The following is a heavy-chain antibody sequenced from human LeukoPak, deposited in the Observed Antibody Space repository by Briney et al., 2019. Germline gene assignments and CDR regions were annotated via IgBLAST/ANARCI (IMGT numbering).Heavy chain of an antibody. J-gene: IGHJ6*04. D-gene: IGHD3-10*02. V-gene: IGHV3-30*04. CDR3: AELGITMIGGV. CDR1: GFTFSSYA. Sequence: GRSLRLSCAASGFTFSSYAMHWVRQAPGKGLEWVAFIQYDGSNKYYADSVKGRVTISRDNAKNSLYLQMNSLRAEDTAVYYCAELGITMIGGVWGKGTTVTISS. CDR2: IQYDGSNK.